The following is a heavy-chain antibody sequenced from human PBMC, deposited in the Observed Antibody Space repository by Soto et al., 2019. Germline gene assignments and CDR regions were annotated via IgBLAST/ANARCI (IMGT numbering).Heavy chain of an antibody. D-gene: IGHD2-8*01. Sequence: SATLSLTCAVYGGSFSGYYWSWIRQPPGKGLEWIGEINHSGNTHHNPSLKSRVTISVDASKNQFSLNLSSVTAADTAVYFCARGLYKDYWGQGTLVTVSS. V-gene: IGHV4-34*01. CDR3: ARGLYKDY. CDR2: INHSGNT. CDR1: GGSFSGYY. J-gene: IGHJ4*02.